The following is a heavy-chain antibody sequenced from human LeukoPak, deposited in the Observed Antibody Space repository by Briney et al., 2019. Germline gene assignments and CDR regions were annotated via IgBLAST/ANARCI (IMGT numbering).Heavy chain of an antibody. CDR2: ISWNSGRI. CDR1: GFTFDDYA. CDR3: AKDLAAAGPFDY. V-gene: IGHV3-9*01. Sequence: GGSLRLSCAASGFTFDDYAMHWVRHAPGKGLEWVSGISWNSGRIGYADSVKGRFTISRDNAKNSLYLQMNSLRAEDTALYYCAKDLAAAGPFDYWGQGTLVTVSS. J-gene: IGHJ4*02. D-gene: IGHD6-13*01.